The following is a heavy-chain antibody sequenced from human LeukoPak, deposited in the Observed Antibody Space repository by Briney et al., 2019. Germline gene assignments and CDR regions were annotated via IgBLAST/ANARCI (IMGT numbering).Heavy chain of an antibody. CDR3: ARASEDYYYYYMDV. V-gene: IGHV4-4*02. CDR2: ICHSGST. Sequence: SETLSLTCAVSGGSISSGNCWTWVRQPPGKGLEWIGEICHSGSTNYNPSLKSRVTISVDTSKNQFSLKLSSVTAADTAVYYCARASEDYYYYYMDVWGKGTTVTISS. J-gene: IGHJ6*03. D-gene: IGHD1-14*01. CDR1: GGSISSGNC.